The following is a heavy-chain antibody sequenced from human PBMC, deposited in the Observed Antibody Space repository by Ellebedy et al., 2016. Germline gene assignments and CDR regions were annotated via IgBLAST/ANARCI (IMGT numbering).Heavy chain of an antibody. Sequence: GESLKISCAASGFTFSSYGMNWVRQAPGKGLEWVSYIRSSISTMHYADSVKGRFTVSRDNAKNSLYLQMNSLRDGDTAVYYCARVLVGPNFFYMDVWGKGTTVTVSS. CDR3: ARVLVGPNFFYMDV. D-gene: IGHD1-26*01. V-gene: IGHV3-48*02. CDR2: IRSSISTM. CDR1: GFTFSSYG. J-gene: IGHJ6*03.